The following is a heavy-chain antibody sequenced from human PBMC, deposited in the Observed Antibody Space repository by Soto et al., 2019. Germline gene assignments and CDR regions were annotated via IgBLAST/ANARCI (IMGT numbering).Heavy chain of an antibody. CDR2: IYYSGST. CDR1: GGSISSYY. J-gene: IGHJ6*03. Sequence: SETLSLTCTVSGGSISSYYWSWIRQPPGKGLEWIGYIYYSGSTNYNPSLKSRVTISVDTSKNQFSLKLSSVTAADTAVYYCASTYYDFWSGYRVDYYYMDVWGKGTTVTVS. D-gene: IGHD3-3*01. V-gene: IGHV4-59*08. CDR3: ASTYYDFWSGYRVDYYYMDV.